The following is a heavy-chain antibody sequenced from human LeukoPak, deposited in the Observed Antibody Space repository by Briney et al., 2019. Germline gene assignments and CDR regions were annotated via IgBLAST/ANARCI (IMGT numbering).Heavy chain of an antibody. CDR3: ASHRRSHGAEY. D-gene: IGHD5-18*01. CDR1: GGSFEHYF. V-gene: IGHV4-59*01. Sequence: SSETLSLTCTVSGGSFEHYFWSWIRQPPGKGLEFIGYVYYTGSTDYRPSLKSRLTISADTAKNQFSLKLRSVTAADTAVYYCASHRRSHGAEYWGQGTLVTVSS. J-gene: IGHJ4*02. CDR2: VYYTGST.